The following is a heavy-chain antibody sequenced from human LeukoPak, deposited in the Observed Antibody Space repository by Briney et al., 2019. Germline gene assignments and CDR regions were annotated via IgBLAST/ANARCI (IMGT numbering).Heavy chain of an antibody. D-gene: IGHD3-3*01. J-gene: IGHJ3*02. Sequence: RGASVKVSCKASGYTFTSYGISWVRQAPGQGLEWMGWISAYNGNTNYVQILQGRVTMTTDTSTSTAYMELRSLRSDDTAVYYCARGGFITIPTDAFDIWGQGTMVTVSS. CDR3: ARGGFITIPTDAFDI. V-gene: IGHV1-18*01. CDR1: GYTFTSYG. CDR2: ISAYNGNT.